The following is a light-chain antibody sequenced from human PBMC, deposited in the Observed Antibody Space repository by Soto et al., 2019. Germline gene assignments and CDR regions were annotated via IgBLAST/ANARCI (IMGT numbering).Light chain of an antibody. CDR3: KQYNSYSGT. CDR1: QSISGW. Sequence: DIQITPSPSTLSASVGDRVTITCRASQSISGWLAWYQQKTGKATKLLIYDASSLESGVPSRFSGRGSGTEFTLTIRRMKTDDLATYYCKQYNSYSGTVGLGKKGEIK. J-gene: IGKJ4*02. CDR2: DAS. V-gene: IGKV1-5*01.